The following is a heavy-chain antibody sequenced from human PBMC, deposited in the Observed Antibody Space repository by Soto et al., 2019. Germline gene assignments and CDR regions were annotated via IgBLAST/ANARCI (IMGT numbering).Heavy chain of an antibody. J-gene: IGHJ4*02. Sequence: EVQLVESGGGLVQPGRSLRLSCVASGFTADDYAMHWVRQAPGKGLEWVSGISSNSDTIDYADSVKGRFTISRDNAKNYLFLQMNSGRPEDTALYYCAKDMKWGGMTTIHYFDSWGQGTLVTVSS. D-gene: IGHD4-17*01. CDR1: GFTADDYA. CDR2: ISSNSDTI. CDR3: AKDMKWGGMTTIHYFDS. V-gene: IGHV3-9*02.